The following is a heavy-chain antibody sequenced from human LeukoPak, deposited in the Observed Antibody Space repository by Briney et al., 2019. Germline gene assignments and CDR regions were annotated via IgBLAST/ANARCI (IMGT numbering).Heavy chain of an antibody. Sequence: ASVKVSCKASGYTFTSYDINWVRQATGQGLEWMGWMNPNSGNTGYAQKFQGRVTMTRDMSTSTVYMELSSLRSEDTAVYYCAREVCSGGSCPDAFDIWGQGTMVTVSS. D-gene: IGHD2-15*01. CDR2: MNPNSGNT. CDR1: GYTFTSYD. J-gene: IGHJ3*02. CDR3: AREVCSGGSCPDAFDI. V-gene: IGHV1-8*01.